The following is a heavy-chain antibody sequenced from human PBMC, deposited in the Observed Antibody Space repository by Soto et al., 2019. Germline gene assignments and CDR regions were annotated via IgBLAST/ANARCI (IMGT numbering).Heavy chain of an antibody. Sequence: GGSLRLSCAASGFTFDDYAMHWVRQAPGKGLEWVSGISWNSGSIGYADSVKGRFTISRDNAKNSLYLQMNSLRAEDTALYYCAKSPNRLSAFDIWGQGTMVTVSS. V-gene: IGHV3-9*01. CDR3: AKSPNRLSAFDI. D-gene: IGHD2-21*02. J-gene: IGHJ3*02. CDR2: ISWNSGSI. CDR1: GFTFDDYA.